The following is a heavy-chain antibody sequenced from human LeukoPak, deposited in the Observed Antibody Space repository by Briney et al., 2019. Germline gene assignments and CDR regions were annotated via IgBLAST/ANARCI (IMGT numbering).Heavy chain of an antibody. CDR1: GYSISTSYY. J-gene: IGHJ4*02. CDR3: ARRGELLCFGESPAGDFDY. V-gene: IGHV4-38-2*01. D-gene: IGHD3-10*01. Sequence: PSETLSLTCAVSGYSISTSYYWGWIRQPPGKGLEWIGSIYHSGNTYYNPSLKSRVTISVDTSKNQFSLKLSSVTAADTAVYYCARRGELLCFGESPAGDFDYWGQGTLVTVSS. CDR2: IYHSGNT.